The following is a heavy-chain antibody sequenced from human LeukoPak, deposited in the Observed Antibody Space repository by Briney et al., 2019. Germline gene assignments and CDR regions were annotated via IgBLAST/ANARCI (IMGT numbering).Heavy chain of an antibody. CDR3: AKDLGTSPTPRGYFDY. CDR1: GFTVNNNY. J-gene: IGHJ4*02. V-gene: IGHV3-66*02. CDR2: IYSGGSS. D-gene: IGHD7-27*01. Sequence: PGGSLRLSCAASGFTVNNNYMGWVRQAPGKGLEWVSVIYSGGSSYSADSVKGRFTISRDNSKNSLYLQMDSLRTGDTAMYYCAKDLGTSPTPRGYFDYWGQGTLVTVSS.